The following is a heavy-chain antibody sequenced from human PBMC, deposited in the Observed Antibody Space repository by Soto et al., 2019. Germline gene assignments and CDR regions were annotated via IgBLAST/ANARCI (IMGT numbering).Heavy chain of an antibody. J-gene: IGHJ4*02. CDR1: GYTFTTYD. Sequence: GASVKVSCKASGYTFTTYDINWVRQAAGQGLVWMGWMNPNSGNRGYAQKFQGRVTMTRDTSISKAYMELSDLRSEDTAVYYCARGQYFSDSSGYDDYWGQGTQVTVSS. CDR2: MNPNSGNR. CDR3: ARGQYFSDSSGYDDY. V-gene: IGHV1-8*02. D-gene: IGHD3-22*01.